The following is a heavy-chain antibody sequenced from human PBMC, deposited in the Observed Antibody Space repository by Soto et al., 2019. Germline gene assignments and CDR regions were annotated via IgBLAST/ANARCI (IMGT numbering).Heavy chain of an antibody. CDR2: ISTWSSYS. CDR1: GFTLSDYN. D-gene: IGHD4-17*01. CDR3: ARASHDYGELDY. J-gene: IGHJ4*02. Sequence: ELQLVESGGGLVKPGGSLRLSCTASGFTLSDYNMNWVRQAPGKVLEWVSYISTWSSYSFYADSVKGRFTISRDNSKSSLYLQMNSLRDEDTAVYYCARASHDYGELDYWGQGALVTVSS. V-gene: IGHV3-21*01.